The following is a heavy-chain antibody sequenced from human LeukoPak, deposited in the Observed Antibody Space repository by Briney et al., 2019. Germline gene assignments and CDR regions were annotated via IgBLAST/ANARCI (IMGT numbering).Heavy chain of an antibody. D-gene: IGHD3-22*01. CDR1: GGSFSGYY. CDR2: INHSGGT. CDR3: ARPGDYYDSGGYD. J-gene: IGHJ4*02. V-gene: IGHV4-34*01. Sequence: AETLTLTCAAYGGSFSGYYWSWVRQPPGKGLEWVGEINHSGGTTYNPSLKSRVNISVDTSKNQFSLKLSSVTAADTAVYYSARPGDYYDSGGYDWGQGTLVTVSS.